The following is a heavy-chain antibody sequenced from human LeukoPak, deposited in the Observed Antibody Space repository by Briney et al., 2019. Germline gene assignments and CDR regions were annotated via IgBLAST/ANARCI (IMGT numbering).Heavy chain of an antibody. CDR1: GGSISSGSYC. Sequence: SETLSLTCTVSGGSISSGSYCWSWIRKPAGKGLEWIGHMHTSGSTNYNPSLKSRVTISVDTSKNQFSLKLSSVTAADTAVYYCARGLGLRRAFDIWGQGTMVTVSS. V-gene: IGHV4-61*09. CDR2: MHTSGST. CDR3: ARGLGLRRAFDI. J-gene: IGHJ3*02. D-gene: IGHD4-17*01.